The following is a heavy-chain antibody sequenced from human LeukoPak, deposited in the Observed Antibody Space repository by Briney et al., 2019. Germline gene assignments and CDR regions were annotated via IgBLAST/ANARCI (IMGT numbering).Heavy chain of an antibody. Sequence: ASVKVSCKAFGYTFTTYDINWVRQATGQGLEWIGWMNPNNGNLGYAQKFQGRVTITRDTSISTAYMELSSLTSEDTAVYYCVRALCDDDKCKYYSNMDVWGKGTTVIVSS. V-gene: IGHV1-8*03. D-gene: IGHD2-2*01. CDR2: MNPNNGNL. J-gene: IGHJ6*03. CDR1: GYTFTTYD. CDR3: VRALCDDDKCKYYSNMDV.